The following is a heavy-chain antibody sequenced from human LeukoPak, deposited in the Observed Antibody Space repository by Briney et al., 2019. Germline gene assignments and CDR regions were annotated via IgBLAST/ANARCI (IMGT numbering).Heavy chain of an antibody. J-gene: IGHJ4*02. CDR2: INHDATKK. CDR1: GFTFSSYE. D-gene: IGHD6-13*01. CDR3: ARVRSAAAGPLDY. Sequence: PGGSLRLSCAASGFTFSSYEMNWVRQAPGKGLEWVANINHDATKKYYVDSVKGRFTISRDNAKKSLYLQMNRLRADDTAVYHCARVRSAAAGPLDYWGQGTLVTVSS. V-gene: IGHV3-7*01.